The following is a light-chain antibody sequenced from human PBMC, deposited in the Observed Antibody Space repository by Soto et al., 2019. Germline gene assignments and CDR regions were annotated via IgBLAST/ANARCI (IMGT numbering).Light chain of an antibody. CDR2: QTS. CDR3: KHYNSYSEA. Sequence: EIVLTQSPATLSSFPGDRVTLSCRASQYINTRLAWYQHRPGQAPRLLIYQTSLRAAGIPARFSASGSGTDFTLTIRDVQPEDFATYYCKHYNSYSEAFGQGTKVDIK. CDR1: QYINTR. V-gene: IGKV3-11*01. J-gene: IGKJ1*01.